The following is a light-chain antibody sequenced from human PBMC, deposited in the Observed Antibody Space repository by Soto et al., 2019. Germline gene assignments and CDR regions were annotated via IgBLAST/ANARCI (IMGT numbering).Light chain of an antibody. CDR2: AAS. Sequence: EIVLTQSPGTLSLSPGEGGTLSCRASQSISSSYVAWYQQKPGQSPRLLIYAASSRATGIPDRFSGSGSGIDFTLTISRLEPEDFAVYYCQLYGGSHMFSFGQGTKLEIK. CDR1: QSISSSY. CDR3: QLYGGSHMFS. V-gene: IGKV3-20*01. J-gene: IGKJ2*01.